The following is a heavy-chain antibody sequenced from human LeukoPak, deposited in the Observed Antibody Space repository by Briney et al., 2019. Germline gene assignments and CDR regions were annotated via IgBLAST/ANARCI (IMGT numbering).Heavy chain of an antibody. V-gene: IGHV3-21*01. CDR2: ISSGSGYI. D-gene: IGHD3-10*01. J-gene: IGHJ5*02. CDR3: ARALDNHDSGSYYRNWFDP. Sequence: GGSLRFSCAASGFKFSSYSMNWVRQAPGKGLEWVSAISSGSGYIYYADSVKGRFTISRDNAKNSLYLQMTSLRGEDTALYYCARALDNHDSGSYYRNWFDPWGQGTLVTVSS. CDR1: GFKFSSYS.